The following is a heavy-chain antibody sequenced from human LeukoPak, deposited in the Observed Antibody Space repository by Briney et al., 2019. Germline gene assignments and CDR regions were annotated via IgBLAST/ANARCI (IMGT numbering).Heavy chain of an antibody. CDR2: ISSSSSYI. J-gene: IGHJ3*02. CDR1: GFTFSSYS. CDR3: AGPVGKDAFDI. D-gene: IGHD4-23*01. V-gene: IGHV3-21*01. Sequence: PWGSLRLSCAASGFTFSSYSMNWVRQAPGKGLEWVSSISSSSSYIYYADSVKGRFTISRDNAKNSLHLQMNSLRAEDTAVYYCAGPVGKDAFDIWGQGTMVTVSS.